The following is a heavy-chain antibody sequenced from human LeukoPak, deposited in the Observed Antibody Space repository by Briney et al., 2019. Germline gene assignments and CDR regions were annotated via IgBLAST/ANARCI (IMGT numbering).Heavy chain of an antibody. D-gene: IGHD1-26*01. CDR2: IRDDGIDR. CDR3: AKDVGSNYVYDY. V-gene: IGHV3-30*02. CDR1: GFTFSTSG. Sequence: GGSLRLSCAASGFTFSTSGMHWVRQAPVKGLEWVAFIRDDGIDRYYADSVKGRFTISRDKSKNTLYLQMNSLRAEDTAVYYCAKDVGSNYVYDYWGQGNLVTVSS. J-gene: IGHJ4*02.